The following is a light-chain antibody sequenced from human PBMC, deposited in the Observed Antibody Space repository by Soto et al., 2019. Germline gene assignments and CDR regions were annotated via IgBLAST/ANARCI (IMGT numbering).Light chain of an antibody. V-gene: IGKV1-39*01. CDR2: ASS. Sequence: DIQMTQSPSSLSASVGDRVTITCQASQDISNYLNWYQQKSGKAPTVLIYASSTLQTGVPSRFSGSGSGTDFSLTISSLHPEDVATYYCQQVDSYPRTFGQGTKVEIK. CDR3: QQVDSYPRT. CDR1: QDISNY. J-gene: IGKJ1*01.